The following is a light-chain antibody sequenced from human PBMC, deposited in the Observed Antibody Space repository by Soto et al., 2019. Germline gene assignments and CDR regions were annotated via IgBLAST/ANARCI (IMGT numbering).Light chain of an antibody. V-gene: IGKV3-11*01. Sequence: EIVLTQSPATLSLSPGERATLSCRASQSVSSYLAWYQQKPGQAPRLLIYDASNRATGIPARFSGSGSGTDFTLTISSLEPEDFAVYYCQQSSNWPLTFCGGTKVEIK. CDR1: QSVSSY. J-gene: IGKJ4*01. CDR2: DAS. CDR3: QQSSNWPLT.